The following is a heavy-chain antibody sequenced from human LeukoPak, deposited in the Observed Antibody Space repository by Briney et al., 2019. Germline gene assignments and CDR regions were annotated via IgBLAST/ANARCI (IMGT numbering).Heavy chain of an antibody. J-gene: IGHJ4*02. CDR3: ARIAAAGNRRLNY. D-gene: IGHD6-13*01. CDR1: GYTFTSYD. V-gene: IGHV1-8*01. CDR2: MNPNSGNT. Sequence: ASVKVSCKASGYTFTSYDINWVRQATGQGLGWMGWMNPNSGNTGYAQKFQGRIIVSRNTSISTAYMELSSLTSEDTAIYYCARIAAAGNRRLNYWGQGTLVTVAS.